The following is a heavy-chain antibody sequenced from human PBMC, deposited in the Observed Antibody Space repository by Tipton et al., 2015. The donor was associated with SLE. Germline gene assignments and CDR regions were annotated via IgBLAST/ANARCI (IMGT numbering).Heavy chain of an antibody. J-gene: IGHJ4*02. CDR2: IYTSGST. V-gene: IGHV4-61*09. CDR1: GGSISSGSYY. CDR3: ARGLSTVTGGSFDY. Sequence: TLSLTCTVSGGSISSGSYYWSWIRQPAGKGLEWIGYIYTSGSTNYNPSLKSRVTISVDTSKNQFSLKLSSVTAAGTAVYYCARGLSTVTGGSFDYWGQGTLVTVSS. D-gene: IGHD4-11*01.